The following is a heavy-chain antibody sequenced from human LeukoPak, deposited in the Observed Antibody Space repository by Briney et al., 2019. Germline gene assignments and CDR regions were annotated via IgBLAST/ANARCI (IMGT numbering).Heavy chain of an antibody. CDR3: ARDPGSDWYLFDN. CDR1: GGSISSYY. CDR2: IYYSGRT. Sequence: SETLSLTCTVSGGSISSYYRSWIRQPPGKGLECIGVIYYSGRTNYNPSLKSRFTISVDTSKTQFSWKLSSVTPANTPVYYFARDPGSDWYLFDNWGQRTLVTASS. D-gene: IGHD6-19*01. V-gene: IGHV4-59*01. J-gene: IGHJ4*02.